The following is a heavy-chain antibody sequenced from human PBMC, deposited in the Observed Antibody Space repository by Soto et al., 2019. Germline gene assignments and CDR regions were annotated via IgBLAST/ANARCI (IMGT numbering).Heavy chain of an antibody. Sequence: GGSLRLSCAASGFTLSSCSMTWVRQAPGKGLEWLSYISRSSSTINYADSVKGRFTISRDNAKNSVYLELNSLRDEDTAVYYCARDPPNFYYYGMDVWGQGTTVTVSS. CDR2: ISRSSSTI. CDR3: ARDPPNFYYYGMDV. V-gene: IGHV3-48*02. CDR1: GFTLSSCS. J-gene: IGHJ6*02.